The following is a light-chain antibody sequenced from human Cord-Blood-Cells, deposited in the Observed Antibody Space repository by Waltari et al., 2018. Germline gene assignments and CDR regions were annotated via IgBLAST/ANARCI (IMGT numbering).Light chain of an antibody. Sequence: GTLSLSPGERATLSCRASQSVSSSYLAWYQQKPGQAPRLLIYGASSRATGIPDRFSGSGSGTDFTLTISRLEPEDFAVYYCQQYGSSPRTFGQGP. CDR3: QQYGSSPRT. CDR2: GAS. CDR1: QSVSSSY. V-gene: IGKV3-20*01. J-gene: IGKJ1*01.